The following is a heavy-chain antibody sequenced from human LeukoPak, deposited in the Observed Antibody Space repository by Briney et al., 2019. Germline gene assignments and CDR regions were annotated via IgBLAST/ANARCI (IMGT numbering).Heavy chain of an antibody. CDR1: GGSVSSGSYY. D-gene: IGHD2-2*01. J-gene: IGHJ4*02. Sequence: SETLSLTCTVSGGSVSSGSYYWSWIRQPPGKGLEWIGYIYHSGSTYYNPSLKSRVTISVDRSKNQFSLKLSSVTAADTAVYYCARGVVVPAAKAYYFDYWGQGTLVTASS. CDR2: IYHSGST. CDR3: ARGVVVPAAKAYYFDY. V-gene: IGHV4-30-2*01.